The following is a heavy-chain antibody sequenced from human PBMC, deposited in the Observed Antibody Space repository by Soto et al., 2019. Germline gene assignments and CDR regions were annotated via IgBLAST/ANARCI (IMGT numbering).Heavy chain of an antibody. V-gene: IGHV5-51*01. D-gene: IGHD2-15*01. J-gene: IGHJ5*02. CDR1: VYSFIHDW. CDR3: VRTMVVAAPAGWFDP. Sequence: XESLKLSWQSSVYSFIHDWFGWVLQMPGKGLEWMGFIYPGDSDTRYSPSFQGQVTISADKSISTAYLQWSSLRASDTAMYYCVRTMVVAAPAGWFDPWGQGTLVTVSS. CDR2: IYPGDSDT.